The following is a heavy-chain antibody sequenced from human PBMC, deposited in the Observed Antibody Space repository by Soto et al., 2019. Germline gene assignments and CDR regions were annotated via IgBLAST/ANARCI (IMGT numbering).Heavy chain of an antibody. CDR3: AKDNDDILTGYSNY. CDR1: GFTFSSYA. CDR2: ISGSGGST. V-gene: IGHV3-23*01. J-gene: IGHJ4*02. D-gene: IGHD3-9*01. Sequence: GGSLRLSCAASGFTFSSYAMSWVRQAPGKGLEWVSAISGSGGSTYYADSVKGRFTISRDNSKNTLSLQMNSLRAEDTAVYYCAKDNDDILTGYSNYWGQGTLVTVSS.